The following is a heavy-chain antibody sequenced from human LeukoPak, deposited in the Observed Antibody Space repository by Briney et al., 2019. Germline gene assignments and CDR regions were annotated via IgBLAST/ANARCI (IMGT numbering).Heavy chain of an antibody. CDR3: ARGHYDVLAASYKWTPDY. CDR2: ITSGGDYI. Sequence: PGGSLRLSCAASGFTFNTFNTNWVRQAPGKGLEWVSSITSGGDYIYYSDSVKGRFTTSRDNAKKSLSLQVNSLRVEDTAVYYCARGHYDVLAASYKWTPDYWGQGTLVTVSS. D-gene: IGHD3-9*01. V-gene: IGHV3-21*01. J-gene: IGHJ4*02. CDR1: GFTFNTFN.